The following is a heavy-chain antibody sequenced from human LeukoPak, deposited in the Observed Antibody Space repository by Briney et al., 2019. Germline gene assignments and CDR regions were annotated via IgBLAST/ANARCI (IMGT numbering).Heavy chain of an antibody. D-gene: IGHD3-10*01. Sequence: GGSLRLSCAASGFTFSSYEMNWVRQAPGKGLEWVSYISSSGSTIYYADSVKGRFTISRDNAKNSLYLQMNSLRAEDTAVYYCARVSGSGSNDNDCWGQGTLVTVSS. CDR3: ARVSGSGSNDNDC. V-gene: IGHV3-48*03. CDR1: GFTFSSYE. CDR2: ISSSGSTI. J-gene: IGHJ4*02.